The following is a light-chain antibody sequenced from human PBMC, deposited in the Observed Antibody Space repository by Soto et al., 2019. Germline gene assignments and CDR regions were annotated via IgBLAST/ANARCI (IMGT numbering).Light chain of an antibody. CDR1: QSVANS. CDR2: DAS. V-gene: IGKV3-15*01. CDR3: QQYDNWPPIT. Sequence: EIVMTQSPATLSVSPGERATLSCRASQSVANSLAWYQQKPGQAPRLIIYDASTRATGIPARFSGSGSGTEFTLTISSLQSEDFAFYYCQQYDNWPPITFGQGTRLEIK. J-gene: IGKJ5*01.